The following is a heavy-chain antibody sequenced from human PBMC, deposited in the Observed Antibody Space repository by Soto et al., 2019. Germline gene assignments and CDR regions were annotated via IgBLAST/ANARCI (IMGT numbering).Heavy chain of an antibody. CDR3: PTAGTRVGYTGSY. J-gene: IGHJ4*02. CDR2: VKTTSERGTT. Sequence: GGSLRLSCAASGFSFSDAWMSWVRQIPGKGLEWVGRVKTTSERGTTNYAAPVLGRFTVSRDDSKNTLYLQMDALRAEDTAVYYCPTAGTRVGYTGSYWGQGTQVTVSS. V-gene: IGHV3-15*06. D-gene: IGHD5-12*01. CDR1: GFSFSDAW.